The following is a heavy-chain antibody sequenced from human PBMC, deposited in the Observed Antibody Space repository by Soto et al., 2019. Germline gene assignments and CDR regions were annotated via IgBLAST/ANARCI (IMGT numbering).Heavy chain of an antibody. V-gene: IGHV1-18*01. CDR3: ARDYCSSTSCYSGFGFQH. J-gene: IGHJ1*01. D-gene: IGHD2-2*01. CDR2: ISAYNGNT. CDR1: GYTFTSYG. Sequence: ASVKVSCKASGYTFTSYGISWVRQAPGQGLEWMGWISAYNGNTNYAQKLQGRVTMTTDTSTSTAYMELRSLRSDDTAVYYCARDYCSSTSCYSGFGFQHWGQGTLFTVSS.